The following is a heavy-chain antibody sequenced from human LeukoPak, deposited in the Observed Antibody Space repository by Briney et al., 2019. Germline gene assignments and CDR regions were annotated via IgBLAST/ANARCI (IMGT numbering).Heavy chain of an antibody. Sequence: SETLSLTCAVSGDSISSSNWWNGVRQPPGKGLEWIGEIYHSGSTHYNPSLKSRITISVDKSKNQFSLKLSSVTAADTAVYYCASRSSGWYFENWGQGTLVTVSS. CDR2: IYHSGST. J-gene: IGHJ4*02. CDR3: ASRSSGWYFEN. CDR1: GDSISSSNW. V-gene: IGHV4-4*02. D-gene: IGHD6-19*01.